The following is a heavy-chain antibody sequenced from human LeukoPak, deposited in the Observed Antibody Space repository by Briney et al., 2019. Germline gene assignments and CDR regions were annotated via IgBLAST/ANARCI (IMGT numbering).Heavy chain of an antibody. J-gene: IGHJ4*02. D-gene: IGHD3-16*02. V-gene: IGHV4-34*01. CDR3: ARAQDYVWGSYRYTLDY. Sequence: PSETLSLTCAVYGESFSGYYWSWIRQPPGKGLEWIGEINHSGSTNYNPSLKSRVTISVDTSKNQFSLKLSSVTAADTAVYYCARAQDYVWGSYRYTLDYWGQGTLVTVSS. CDR1: GESFSGYY. CDR2: INHSGST.